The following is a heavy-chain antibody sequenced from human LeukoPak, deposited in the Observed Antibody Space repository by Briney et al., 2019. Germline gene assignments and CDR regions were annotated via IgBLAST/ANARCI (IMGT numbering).Heavy chain of an antibody. CDR3: ARWAGVTDY. D-gene: IGHD3-10*01. Sequence: GGSLRLSCAASGFTFENYWMSWVRQAPGKGPEWVAHIKQDGSVEHYLDSVKGRFTISRDNAKSSVILQMTSLRAEDTAVYYCARWAGVTDYWGQGTLVTVSS. J-gene: IGHJ4*02. V-gene: IGHV3-7*01. CDR1: GFTFENYW. CDR2: IKQDGSVE.